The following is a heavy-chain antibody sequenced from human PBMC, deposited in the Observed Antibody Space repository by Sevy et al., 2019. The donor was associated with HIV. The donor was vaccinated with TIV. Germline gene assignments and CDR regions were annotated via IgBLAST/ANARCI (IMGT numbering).Heavy chain of an antibody. CDR2: IYYSGST. CDR3: ARDRWHVIAVATKKLYYYYGMDV. V-gene: IGHV4-59*01. D-gene: IGHD6-19*01. J-gene: IGHJ6*02. CDR1: GGSISSYY. Sequence: KQSQTLSLTCTVSGGSISSYYWSWIRQPPGKGLEWIGYIYYSGSTNYNPSLKSRVTISVDTSKNQFSLKLSSVTAADTAVYYCARDRWHVIAVATKKLYYYYGMDVWGQGTTVTVSS.